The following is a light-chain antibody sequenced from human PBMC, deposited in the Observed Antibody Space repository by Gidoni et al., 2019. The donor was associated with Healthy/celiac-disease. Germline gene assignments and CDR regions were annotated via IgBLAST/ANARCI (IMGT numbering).Light chain of an antibody. CDR1: QSVSSY. CDR3: QQRSNWPPRNT. CDR2: DAS. Sequence: EIVLTQSTATLSLSPGERATLSCRASQSVSSYLAWYQQKPGQAPRLLIYDASNRATGIPARFSGSGSGTDFTLTISSLEPEDFAVYYCQQRSNWPPRNTFGQXTKLEIK. J-gene: IGKJ2*01. V-gene: IGKV3-11*01.